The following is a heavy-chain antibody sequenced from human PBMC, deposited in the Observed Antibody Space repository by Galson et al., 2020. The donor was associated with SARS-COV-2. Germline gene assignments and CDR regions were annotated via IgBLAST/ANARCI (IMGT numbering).Heavy chain of an antibody. V-gene: IGHV3-30*18. CDR1: GFTFSSYG. CDR3: AKDGVEEYQLLFYYYYYYMDV. CDR2: ISYDGSNK. Sequence: GGSLRLSCAASGFTFSSYGMHWVRQAPGKGLEWVAFISYDGSNKYYADSVKGRFTISRDNSKNTLYLQMNSLRAEDTAVYYCAKDGVEEYQLLFYYYYYYMDVWGKGTTVTVSS. D-gene: IGHD2-2*01. J-gene: IGHJ6*03.